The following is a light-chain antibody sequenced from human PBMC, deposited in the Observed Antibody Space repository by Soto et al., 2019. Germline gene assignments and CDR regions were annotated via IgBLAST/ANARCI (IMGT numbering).Light chain of an antibody. J-gene: IGLJ2*01. V-gene: IGLV2-14*01. Sequence: QSALTQPASVSGSPGQSITISCTGTSSDVGGYNYVSWHQQHPGKAPKLMIYDVSNRPSGVSNRFSGSKSGNTASLTISGLQAEDEADYYCSSYTTSGSLVFGGGTKVTVL. CDR3: SSYTTSGSLV. CDR1: SSDVGGYNY. CDR2: DVS.